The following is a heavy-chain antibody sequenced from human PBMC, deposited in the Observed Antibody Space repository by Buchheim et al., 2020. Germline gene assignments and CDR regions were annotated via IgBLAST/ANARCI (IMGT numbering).Heavy chain of an antibody. CDR1: GFTFSSYW. D-gene: IGHD6-13*01. Sequence: EVQLVESGGGLVQPGGSLRLSCAASGFTFSSYWMSWVRQAPGKGLEWVANIKQDGSEKYYVDSVKGRFTISRDNAKNSLYLQMNSLRAEDTAVYYCAREIPGIAACGQDWFDPWGQGTL. V-gene: IGHV3-7*01. CDR3: AREIPGIAACGQDWFDP. CDR2: IKQDGSEK. J-gene: IGHJ5*02.